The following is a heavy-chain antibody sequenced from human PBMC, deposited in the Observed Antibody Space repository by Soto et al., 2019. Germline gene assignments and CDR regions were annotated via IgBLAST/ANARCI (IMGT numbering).Heavy chain of an antibody. J-gene: IGHJ4*02. D-gene: IGHD6-13*01. CDR1: GFTFSSYW. CDR3: ASHSPYSREAFDY. V-gene: IGHV3-74*01. Sequence: EVQLVESGGGLVQPGGSLRLSCAASGFTFSSYWMHWVRQAPGKGLVWVSRINSDGSSTSYADSVKGRFTISRDNAKNTLYPQMNRLRAEDTGVYYCASHSPYSREAFDYWGQGTLVTVSS. CDR2: INSDGSST.